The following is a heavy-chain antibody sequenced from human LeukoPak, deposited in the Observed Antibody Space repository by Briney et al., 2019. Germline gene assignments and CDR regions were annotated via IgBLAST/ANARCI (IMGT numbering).Heavy chain of an antibody. V-gene: IGHV4-34*01. CDR1: NGSFSGYY. CDR3: ARAPLCCRLDY. Sequence: SETLSRTCAVYNGSFSGYYWTWIRQSPGKGLEWIGEINHSGSSNLNPSLKSRLSISVDPSKSQFSLKLSSVTAADTAVYYCARAPLCCRLDYWGQGGLVTVSA. CDR2: INHSGSS. J-gene: IGHJ4*02.